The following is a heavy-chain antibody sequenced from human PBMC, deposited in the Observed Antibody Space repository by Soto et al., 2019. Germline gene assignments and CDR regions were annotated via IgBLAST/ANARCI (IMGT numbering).Heavy chain of an antibody. Sequence: PGGSLRLSCAASGFTFSSYSMNWVRQAPGKGLEWVSSISSSSSYIYYADSVKGRFTISRDNAKNSLYLQMNSLRAEDTAVYYCAREVAVAGTHYYYGMDVWGQGTTVTVSS. CDR1: GFTFSSYS. D-gene: IGHD6-19*01. J-gene: IGHJ6*02. V-gene: IGHV3-21*01. CDR2: ISSSSSYI. CDR3: AREVAVAGTHYYYGMDV.